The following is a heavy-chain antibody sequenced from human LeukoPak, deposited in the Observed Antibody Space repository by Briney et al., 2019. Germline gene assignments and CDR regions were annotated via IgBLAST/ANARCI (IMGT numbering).Heavy chain of an antibody. D-gene: IGHD3-10*01. CDR1: GFTFSSYG. J-gene: IGHJ4*02. CDR2: IWYDGSNK. V-gene: IGHV3-33*01. Sequence: PGGSLRLSCAASGFTFSSYGMHWVRQAPGKGLEWVAVIWYDGSNKYYADSVKGRFTISRDNSKNTLYLQMNSLGAEDTAVYYCAPLWFGELLSLDYWGQGTLVTVSS. CDR3: APLWFGELLSLDY.